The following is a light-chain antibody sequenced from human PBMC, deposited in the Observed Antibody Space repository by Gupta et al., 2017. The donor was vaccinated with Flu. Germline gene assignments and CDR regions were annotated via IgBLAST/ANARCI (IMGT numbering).Light chain of an antibody. CDR2: EVS. V-gene: IGKV2D-29*01. Sequence: IVMTQTPLSLSVTPGQPASISCKSRQSLLHSDGKTYLYWYLQKPGQPPQVLIYEVSNRFSGVLDRFSGRESVTDFTLKIILMDAEDVGVYYFRQSTHLPLTFGGGTKVEIK. CDR3: RQSTHLPLT. J-gene: IGKJ4*01. CDR1: QSLLHSDGKTY.